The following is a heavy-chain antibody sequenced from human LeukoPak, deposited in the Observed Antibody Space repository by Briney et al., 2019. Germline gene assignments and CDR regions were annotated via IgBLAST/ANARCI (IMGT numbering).Heavy chain of an antibody. CDR2: IYISGST. J-gene: IGHJ4*02. Sequence: SETLSLTCTVSGGSISSYYWSWIRQPAGKGLEWVGRIYISGSTNYNPSLKSRVTMSVDTSKNQFSLKLSSVTAADTAVYYCARDRGTWNDDGFDYWGQGTLATVSS. V-gene: IGHV4-4*07. CDR1: GGSISSYY. CDR3: ARDRGTWNDDGFDY. D-gene: IGHD1-1*01.